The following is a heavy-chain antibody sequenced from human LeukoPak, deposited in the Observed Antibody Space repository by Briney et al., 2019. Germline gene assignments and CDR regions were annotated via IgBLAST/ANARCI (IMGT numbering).Heavy chain of an antibody. D-gene: IGHD3-3*01. CDR1: GYTFTGYY. CDR2: INPNSGGT. V-gene: IGHV1-2*02. CDR3: ARGGRITIFGVLIKRSGYFDY. Sequence: ASVKVSCKASGYTFTGYYMHWVRQAPGQGLEWMGWINPNSGGTNYAQKFQGRVTMTRDTSISTAYMELSRLRSDDTAVYYCARGGRITIFGVLIKRSGYFDYWGQGTLVTVSS. J-gene: IGHJ4*02.